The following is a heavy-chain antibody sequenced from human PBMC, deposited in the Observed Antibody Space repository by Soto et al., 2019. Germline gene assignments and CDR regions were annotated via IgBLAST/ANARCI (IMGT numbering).Heavy chain of an antibody. CDR1: GGSISSSSYY. J-gene: IGHJ2*01. D-gene: IGHD6-13*01. CDR2: IYYSGST. Sequence: QLQLQESGPGLVKPSETLSLTCTVSGGSISSSSYYWGWIRQPPGKGLEWIGSIYYSGSTYYNPSLKSRVTISVDTSKNQFSLKLSSVTAADTAVYYCARLSGGSSSRPISWYFDLWGRGTLVTVSS. CDR3: ARLSGGSSSRPISWYFDL. V-gene: IGHV4-39*01.